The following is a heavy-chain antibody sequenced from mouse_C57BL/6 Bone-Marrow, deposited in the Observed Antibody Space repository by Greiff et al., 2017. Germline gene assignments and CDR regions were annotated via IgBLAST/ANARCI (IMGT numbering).Heavy chain of an antibody. V-gene: IGHV1-74*01. Sequence: QFQLQQPGAELVKPGASVKVSCKASGYTFTSYWMHWVKQRPGQGLEWIGRIHPSDSDTNYNQKFKGKATLTVAKSSSTAYMQLSSLTSEDSSVYYLAILGLRRSWFAYWGQGTLVTVSA. D-gene: IGHD2-12*01. J-gene: IGHJ3*01. CDR3: AILGLRRSWFAY. CDR1: GYTFTSYW. CDR2: IHPSDSDT.